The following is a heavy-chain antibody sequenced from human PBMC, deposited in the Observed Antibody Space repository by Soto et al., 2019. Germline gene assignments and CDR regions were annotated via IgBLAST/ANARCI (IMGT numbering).Heavy chain of an antibody. CDR2: VYYSGDT. CDR1: GGSFNSYY. V-gene: IGHV4-59*08. J-gene: IGHJ4*02. Sequence: QVQLQESGPGLVRPSETLSLTCTVSGGSFNSYYWSWIRQPPGKGLEWIGFVYYSGDTNYNPSLKSRVTISVDTHKNQFSLKLNSVTAADTAVYYCASHEKTRRDYWGQGSLVTVSS. CDR3: ASHEKTRRDY. D-gene: IGHD1-1*01.